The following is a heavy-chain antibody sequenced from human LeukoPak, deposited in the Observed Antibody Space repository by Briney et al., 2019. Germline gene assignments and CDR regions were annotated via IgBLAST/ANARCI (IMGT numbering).Heavy chain of an antibody. V-gene: IGHV4-61*02. Sequence: SETLSLTCTVSGGSISSSSYYWSWIRQPAGKGLEWIGRIYTSGSTNYNPSLKSRVTISVDTSKNQFSLKLSSVTAADTAVYYCAREIMVRGEWWFDPWGQGTLVTVSS. J-gene: IGHJ5*02. CDR1: GGSISSSSYY. D-gene: IGHD3-10*01. CDR3: AREIMVRGEWWFDP. CDR2: IYTSGST.